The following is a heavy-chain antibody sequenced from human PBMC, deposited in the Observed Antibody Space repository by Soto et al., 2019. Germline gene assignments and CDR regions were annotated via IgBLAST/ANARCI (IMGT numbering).Heavy chain of an antibody. V-gene: IGHV1-18*01. CDR3: ARDRRLGGHYDIFSY. CDR1: GYTFTSYG. Sequence: QVQLVQSGAEVKKPGASVKVSCKASGYTFTSYGISWVRQAPGQGLEWMGWISAYNGNTNYAQKLQGRVTMTTDTSTSTAYMELRSLRSEDTAVYYCARDRRLGGHYDIFSYWGQGTLVTVSS. J-gene: IGHJ4*02. CDR2: ISAYNGNT. D-gene: IGHD3-9*01.